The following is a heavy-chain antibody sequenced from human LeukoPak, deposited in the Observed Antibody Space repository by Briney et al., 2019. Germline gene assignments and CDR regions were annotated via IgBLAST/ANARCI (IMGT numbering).Heavy chain of an antibody. D-gene: IGHD4-23*01. CDR2: INPNSGGT. Sequence: ASVKVSCKASGYIFTAYYMYWVRQAPGQGLEWMGWINPNSGGTNYAQKFQGRVTMTSDTSISTAYMELSGLRSDNTAVYYCARDLCGGTSATFDYWGQGTLVTVSS. CDR1: GYIFTAYY. V-gene: IGHV1-2*02. CDR3: ARDLCGGTSATFDY. J-gene: IGHJ4*02.